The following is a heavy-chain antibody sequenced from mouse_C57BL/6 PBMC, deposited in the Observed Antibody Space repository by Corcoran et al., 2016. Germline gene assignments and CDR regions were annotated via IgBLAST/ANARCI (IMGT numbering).Heavy chain of an antibody. CDR3: ARSYYRKPPYAMDY. Sequence: EVQLQQSGPELVKPGASVKISCKASGYTFTDYYMNWVKQSHGKSLEWIGDINPNNGGTSYNQKFKGKATLTVDKSSSTAYMELRSLTSEDSAVYYCARSYYRKPPYAMDYWGQGTSVTVSS. J-gene: IGHJ4*01. D-gene: IGHD2-14*01. CDR2: INPNNGGT. CDR1: GYTFTDYY. V-gene: IGHV1-26*01.